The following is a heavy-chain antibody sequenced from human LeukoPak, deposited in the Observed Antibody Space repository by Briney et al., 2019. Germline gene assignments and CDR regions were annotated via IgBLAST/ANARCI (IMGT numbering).Heavy chain of an antibody. CDR1: GGTFSSYA. CDR3: ARAYYYDSSGHHDFDY. V-gene: IGHV1-69*05. Sequence: ASVKVSCKASGGTFSSYAISWVRQAPGQGLEWMGRIIPIFGTANYAQKFQGRVTITTDESTSTAYMELSSLRSEDTAVYYCARAYYYDSSGHHDFDYWGQGTLVTVSS. D-gene: IGHD3-22*01. CDR2: IIPIFGTA. J-gene: IGHJ4*02.